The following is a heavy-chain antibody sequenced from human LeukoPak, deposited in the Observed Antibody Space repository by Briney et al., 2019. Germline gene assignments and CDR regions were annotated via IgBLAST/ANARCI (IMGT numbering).Heavy chain of an antibody. V-gene: IGHV4-59*08. D-gene: IGHD6-13*01. CDR2: IYYSGST. Sequence: PSETLSLTCTVSGGSISSYYWSWIRQPPGKGLEWIGYIYYSGSTNYNPSLKSRVTISVDTSKRQFSLKLSSVTAADTAVYCCARAARAVPGTCNWFDPWGQGTLVTVSS. J-gene: IGHJ5*02. CDR1: GGSISSYY. CDR3: ARAARAVPGTCNWFDP.